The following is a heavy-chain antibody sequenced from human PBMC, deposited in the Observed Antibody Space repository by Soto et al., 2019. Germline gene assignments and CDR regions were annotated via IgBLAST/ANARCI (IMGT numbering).Heavy chain of an antibody. Sequence: ASVKVSCKASGYNFTSYGISWVRQAPGQGLEWMGWISAYNGNTNYAQKLQGRVTMTTDTSTSTAYMELRSLRSDDTAVYYCARDRTNYGANDPWGQGTLVTVSS. V-gene: IGHV1-18*01. CDR1: GYNFTSYG. CDR3: ARDRTNYGANDP. D-gene: IGHD4-17*01. CDR2: ISAYNGNT. J-gene: IGHJ5*02.